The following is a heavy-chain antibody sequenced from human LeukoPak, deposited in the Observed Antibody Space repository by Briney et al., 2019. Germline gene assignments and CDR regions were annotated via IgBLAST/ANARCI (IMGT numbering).Heavy chain of an antibody. Sequence: PGGSLRLSCAASGFTFSSYSMNWVRKAPGPGLELVSYISSSSGTIYYAESVKGRFTISRDTAKNSLYLQMNSLRAEDTAVYYCAKSSGGYPKSWFDPWGQGTLVTVSS. J-gene: IGHJ5*02. CDR1: GFTFSSYS. CDR3: AKSSGGYPKSWFDP. V-gene: IGHV3-48*01. D-gene: IGHD3-22*01. CDR2: ISSSSGTI.